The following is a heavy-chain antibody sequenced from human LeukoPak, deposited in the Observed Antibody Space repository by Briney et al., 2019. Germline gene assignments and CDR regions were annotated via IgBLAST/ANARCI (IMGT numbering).Heavy chain of an antibody. CDR3: AREANYYGSGSYFEGTFDY. CDR1: GVSISTHY. V-gene: IGHV4-59*11. D-gene: IGHD3-10*01. J-gene: IGHJ4*02. Sequence: KPSETLSLTCNVSGVSISTHYWSWIRQSPEKGLEWIGYIYHNGIPNYNPSLKSRVTISIDTSKNEFSLKLTSVTAADTAVYYCAREANYYGSGSYFEGTFDYWGQGSLVTVSS. CDR2: IYHNGIP.